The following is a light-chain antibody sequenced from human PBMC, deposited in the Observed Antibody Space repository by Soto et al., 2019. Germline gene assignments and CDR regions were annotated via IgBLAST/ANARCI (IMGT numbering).Light chain of an antibody. CDR1: QGFGSP. CDR3: PHFNQAPLS. CDR2: VCS. J-gene: IGKJ3*01. Sequence: AIQVTQSPFSLSASVGDRVTISCRTSQGFGSPFAWYHQTPGTPPSLLIYVCSTSQIVVSTRVSGSGVGTNFSLFIRSLHSEDFAASCRPHFNQAPLSFDPGAKEDI. V-gene: IGKV1-13*02.